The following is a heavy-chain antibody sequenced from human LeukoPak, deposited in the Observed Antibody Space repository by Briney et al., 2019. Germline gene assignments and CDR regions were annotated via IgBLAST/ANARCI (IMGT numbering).Heavy chain of an antibody. CDR2: IWYDGSNK. CDR1: GFTFSIYG. CDR3: AREPWPTRIAAAGGAFDP. D-gene: IGHD6-13*01. V-gene: IGHV3-33*01. J-gene: IGHJ5*02. Sequence: GRSLRLSCAASGFTFSIYGMHWVRQAPGKGLGWGAVIWYDGSNKYYADSVKGRFTISRDNSKNTLYLQMNSLRAEDTPVNYCAREPWPTRIAAAGGAFDPWGQGTLVTVSS.